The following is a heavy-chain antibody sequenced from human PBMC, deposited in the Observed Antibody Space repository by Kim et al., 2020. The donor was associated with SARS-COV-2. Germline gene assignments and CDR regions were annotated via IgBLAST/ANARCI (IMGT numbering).Heavy chain of an antibody. CDR2: INHSGST. CDR1: GGSFSGYY. V-gene: IGHV4-34*01. Sequence: SETLSLTCAVYGGSFSGYYWSWIRQPPGKGLEWIGEINHSGSTNYNPSLKSRVTISVDTSKNQFSLKLSSVNAADTAVYYCARGSRLVGYCSGGSCYSRYFDYWGQGTLVTVSS. J-gene: IGHJ4*02. D-gene: IGHD2-15*01. CDR3: ARGSRLVGYCSGGSCYSRYFDY.